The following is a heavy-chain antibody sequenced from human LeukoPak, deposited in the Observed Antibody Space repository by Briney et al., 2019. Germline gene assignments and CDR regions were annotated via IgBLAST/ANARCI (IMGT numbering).Heavy chain of an antibody. Sequence: GGPLRLSCAASGFTFSSYAMSWVRQAPGKGLEWVSAISGSGGSTYYADSVKGRFTISRDNSKNTLYLQMDSLRAEDTAVYYCAKVGIRGFSGYDSLYYFDYWGQGTLVTVSS. CDR2: ISGSGGST. J-gene: IGHJ4*02. D-gene: IGHD5-12*01. V-gene: IGHV3-23*01. CDR3: AKVGIRGFSGYDSLYYFDY. CDR1: GFTFSSYA.